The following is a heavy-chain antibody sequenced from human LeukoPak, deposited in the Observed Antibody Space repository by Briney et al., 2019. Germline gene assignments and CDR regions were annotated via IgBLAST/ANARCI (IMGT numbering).Heavy chain of an antibody. CDR2: ISSSSSYI. V-gene: IGHV3-21*01. CDR3: ARVVASYPDY. CDR1: GFTFSSYS. Sequence: GGSLRPSCAASGFTFSSYSMNWVRQAPGKGLEWVSSISSSSSYIYYADSVKGRFTISRDNAKNSLYLQMNSLRAEDTAVYYCARVVASYPDYWGQGTLVTVSS. D-gene: IGHD1-26*01. J-gene: IGHJ4*02.